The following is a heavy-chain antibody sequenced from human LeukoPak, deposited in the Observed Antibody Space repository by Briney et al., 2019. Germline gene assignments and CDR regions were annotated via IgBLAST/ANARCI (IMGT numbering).Heavy chain of an antibody. J-gene: IGHJ4*02. CDR2: ISTSSIYI. Sequence: GGSLRLSCAASGFTFSSYSMNWVRQAPGKGLEWVSLISTSSIYIYYADSVKGRFTISRDNAKSSLYLQINSLRAEDTAVYYCARDGLRRTSLDYWGQGTLVTVSS. D-gene: IGHD1-1*01. CDR3: ARDGLRRTSLDY. V-gene: IGHV3-21*01. CDR1: GFTFSSYS.